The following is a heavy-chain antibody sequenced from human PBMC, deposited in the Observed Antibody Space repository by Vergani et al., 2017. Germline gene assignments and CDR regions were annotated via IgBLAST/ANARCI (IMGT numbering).Heavy chain of an antibody. D-gene: IGHD2-8*02. Sequence: QVQLVESGGGGVQPGRSLRLSCAGSGFTFGDHGIHWVRRAPGKGLEWGALISSDGTNKYYTNSVRGRFTISRDNSKSTLFLQMNSLRVEDMAVYYCARDRGDWRYSRYFYNYYMDVWGKGTTVTVSS. V-gene: IGHV3-30-3*01. CDR3: ARDRGDWRYSRYFYNYYMDV. J-gene: IGHJ6*03. CDR2: ISSDGTNK. CDR1: GFTFGDHG.